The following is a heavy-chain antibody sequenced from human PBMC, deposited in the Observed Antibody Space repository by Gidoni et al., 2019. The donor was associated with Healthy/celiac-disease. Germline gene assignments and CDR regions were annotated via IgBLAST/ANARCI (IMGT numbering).Heavy chain of an antibody. V-gene: IGHV1-2*02. CDR3: GTFDY. CDR2: IKPNSGGT. Sequence: QVQLVQSAAEVTKPGASVKVSCKASGYTFTGYYMHWVRQAPGQGLEGMGWIKPNSGGTNYAQKFQGRVTMTRDTCISTAYMELSRLRSDDTAVDYCGTFDYWGQGTLVTVSS. CDR1: GYTFTGYY. J-gene: IGHJ4*02.